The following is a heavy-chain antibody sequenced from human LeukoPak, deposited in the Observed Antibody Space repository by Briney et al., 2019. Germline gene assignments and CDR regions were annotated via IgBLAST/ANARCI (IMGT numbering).Heavy chain of an antibody. D-gene: IGHD2-2*01. J-gene: IGHJ6*04. CDR1: GGTFSSYA. Sequence: ASVKVSCKASGGTFSSYAISWVRQAPGQGLEWMGGIIPIFGTANYAQKFQGRVTITADESTSTAYMELSSLRSEDTAVYYCARGKVVVVPEASYYYGMDVWGKGTTVTVSS. V-gene: IGHV1-69*13. CDR2: IIPIFGTA. CDR3: ARGKVVVVPEASYYYGMDV.